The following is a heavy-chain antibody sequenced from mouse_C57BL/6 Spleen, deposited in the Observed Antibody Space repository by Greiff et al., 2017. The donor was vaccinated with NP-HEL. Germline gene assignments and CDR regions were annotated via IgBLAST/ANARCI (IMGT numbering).Heavy chain of an antibody. D-gene: IGHD1-1*01. CDR3: TQITTVVDAWCAY. V-gene: IGHV14-4*01. Sequence: EVQLQQSGAELVRPGASVKLSCTASGFNIKDDYMHWVKQRPEQGLEWIGWIDPENGDTEYASKFQGKATITADTSSNTAYLQLSSLTSEDTAVYYCTQITTVVDAWCAYWGQGTLVTVSA. CDR2: IDPENGDT. J-gene: IGHJ3*01. CDR1: GFNIKDDY.